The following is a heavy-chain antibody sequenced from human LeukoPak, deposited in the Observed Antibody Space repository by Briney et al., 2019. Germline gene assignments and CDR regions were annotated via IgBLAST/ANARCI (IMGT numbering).Heavy chain of an antibody. CDR2: IYYSGST. Sequence: SETLSLTCNVSGGSISSYYWAWIRQPPGKGLEWIGYIYYSGSTNYNPSLNSRVTLSVDTSKNQFSLQLSSVTAADTAVYYCARGTVSGSYYVGFDYWGQGTLVTVSS. D-gene: IGHD3-10*01. CDR1: GGSISSYY. CDR3: ARGTVSGSYYVGFDY. J-gene: IGHJ4*02. V-gene: IGHV4-59*01.